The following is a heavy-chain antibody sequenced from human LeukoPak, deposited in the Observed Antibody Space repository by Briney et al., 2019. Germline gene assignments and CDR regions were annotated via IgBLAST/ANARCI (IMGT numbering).Heavy chain of an antibody. D-gene: IGHD2-15*01. CDR2: IYSDQRT. J-gene: IGHJ1*01. CDR1: GFIVSSSY. Sequence: GGSLRLSCTASGFIVSSSYMSWVRQAPGKGPEWVSIIYSDQRTFYAESVKGRFTISRDDSQNMVLLQMDSLRAEDMARYYCARDSAFSSYSHWGQGALSPSPQ. V-gene: IGHV3-53*01. CDR3: ARDSAFSSYSH.